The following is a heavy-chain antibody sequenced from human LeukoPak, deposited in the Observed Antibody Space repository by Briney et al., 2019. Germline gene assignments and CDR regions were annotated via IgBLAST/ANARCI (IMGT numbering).Heavy chain of an antibody. CDR1: GGSFSGYY. CDR2: INHSGST. CDR3: ARLSYCSSTSCYYYYYYYMDV. D-gene: IGHD2-2*01. V-gene: IGHV4-34*01. J-gene: IGHJ6*03. Sequence: SETLSLTCAVYGGSFSGYYWSWIRQPPGKGLEWIGEINHSGSTNYNPSLKSRVTISVDTSKNQFSLELSSVTAADTAVYYCARLSYCSSTSCYYYYYYYMDVWGKGTTVTISS.